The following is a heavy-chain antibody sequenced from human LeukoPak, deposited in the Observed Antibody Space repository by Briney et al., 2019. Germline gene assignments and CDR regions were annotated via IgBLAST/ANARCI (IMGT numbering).Heavy chain of an antibody. J-gene: IGHJ5*02. V-gene: IGHV4-39*01. CDR2: IDYSGST. Sequence: SETLSLTCTVSGGSISTSSYYWGWIRQPPGKGLEWIGGIDYSGSTHYNPSLKNRVTISVDTSKNQFSLRLSSVTAADTAVYNCARHLTSSWYPNWFDPWGQGTLVTVSS. D-gene: IGHD6-13*01. CDR3: ARHLTSSWYPNWFDP. CDR1: GGSISTSSYY.